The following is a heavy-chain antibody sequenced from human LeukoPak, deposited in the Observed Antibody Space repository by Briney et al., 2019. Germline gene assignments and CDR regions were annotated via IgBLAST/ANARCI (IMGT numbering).Heavy chain of an antibody. V-gene: IGHV3-30*18. CDR2: ISYDGSNK. CDR1: GFTFSSYG. J-gene: IGHJ1*01. Sequence: QAGGSLRLSCAASGFTFSSYGMHWVRQAPGKGLEWVAVISYDGSNKYYADSVKGRFTISRDNSKNTLYLQMNSLRAEDTAVYYCAKGGGGLLDYCSSTSCYTGYFQHWGQGTLVTVSS. CDR3: AKGGGGLLDYCSSTSCYTGYFQH. D-gene: IGHD2-2*02.